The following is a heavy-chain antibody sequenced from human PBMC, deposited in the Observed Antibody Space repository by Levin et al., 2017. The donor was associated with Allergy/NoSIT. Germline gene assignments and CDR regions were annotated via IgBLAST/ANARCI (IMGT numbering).Heavy chain of an antibody. Sequence: SETLSLTCTVSGGSMSHYYWTWIRQSPGKGLEYIGYISEIGRTNYNPSLKSRVSISIDTSKKQLSLKLTSVTDADTAVYYCGSDQLAYGMDVWGQGTTVIVSS. CDR2: ISEIGRT. CDR3: GSDQLAYGMDV. J-gene: IGHJ6*02. D-gene: IGHD2-2*01. V-gene: IGHV4-59*01. CDR1: GGSMSHYY.